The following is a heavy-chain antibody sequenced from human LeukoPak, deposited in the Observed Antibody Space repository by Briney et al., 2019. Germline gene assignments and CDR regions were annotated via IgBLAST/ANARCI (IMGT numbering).Heavy chain of an antibody. CDR1: GGPINGYY. CDR2: IYYTGST. CDR3: ASSADDKYYFDS. Sequence: SETLSLTCTVSGGPINGYYWSWVRQPPGKGLEWIGYIYYTGSTNYNPSLKSRVTISVDTSKKHVSLKLTSVSAADTAVYYCASSADDKYYFDSWGQGTLVTVSS. V-gene: IGHV4-59*01. D-gene: IGHD3-22*01. J-gene: IGHJ4*02.